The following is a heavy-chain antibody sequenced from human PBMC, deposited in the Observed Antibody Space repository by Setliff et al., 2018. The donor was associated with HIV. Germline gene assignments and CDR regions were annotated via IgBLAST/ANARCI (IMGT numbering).Heavy chain of an antibody. Sequence: SETLSLTCSVSGGSISSGSYYWTWIRQPAGKGPEWIGTVYHTGSTIYNPSLQSRVIMSVDTSRNQFSLNVNSLTAADTAVYFCARWGDGYNSYDFWGQGTLVTVSS. J-gene: IGHJ4*02. CDR1: GGSISSGSYY. D-gene: IGHD5-12*01. CDR3: ARWGDGYNSYDF. V-gene: IGHV4-61*10. CDR2: VYHTGST.